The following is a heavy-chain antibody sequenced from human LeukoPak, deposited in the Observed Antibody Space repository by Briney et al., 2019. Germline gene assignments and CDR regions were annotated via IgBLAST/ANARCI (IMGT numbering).Heavy chain of an antibody. V-gene: IGHV3-11*04. D-gene: IGHD3-22*01. CDR3: ARDSRYYDSSLK. CDR1: GFTFSDYY. Sequence: GGSLRLSCAASGFTFSDYYMSWIRQAPGKGLEWVSYISSSGSTIYYADSVKGRFTISRDNAKNSLYLQMNSLRAEDAAVYYCARDSRYYDSSLKWGQGTLVAVSS. J-gene: IGHJ4*02. CDR2: ISSSGSTI.